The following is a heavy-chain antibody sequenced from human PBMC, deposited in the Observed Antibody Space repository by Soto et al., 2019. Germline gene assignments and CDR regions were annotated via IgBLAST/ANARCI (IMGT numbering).Heavy chain of an antibody. CDR3: AKDFIAARPYYYYGMDV. D-gene: IGHD6-6*01. CDR2: ISWDGGST. V-gene: IGHV3-43*01. Sequence: LRLSCAASGFTFDDYTMHWVRQAPGKGLEWVSLISWDGGSTYYADSVKGRFTISRDNSKNSLYLQMNSLRTEDTALYYCAKDFIAARPYYYYGMDVWGQGTTVTVSS. J-gene: IGHJ6*02. CDR1: GFTFDDYT.